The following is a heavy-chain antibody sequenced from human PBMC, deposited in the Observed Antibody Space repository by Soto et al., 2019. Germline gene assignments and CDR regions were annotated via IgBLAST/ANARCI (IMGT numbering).Heavy chain of an antibody. Sequence: QVQLQESGPGLVKPSETLSLTCTVSGGSISSYYWSWIRQPPGKGLEWIGYIYYSGSTNYNPSLKSRVTISVDTSKNQFSLKLSSVTAADTAVYYCARDASITIFGVGDYYYGMDVWGQGTTVTVSS. CDR2: IYYSGST. D-gene: IGHD3-3*01. V-gene: IGHV4-59*01. CDR3: ARDASITIFGVGDYYYGMDV. J-gene: IGHJ6*02. CDR1: GGSISSYY.